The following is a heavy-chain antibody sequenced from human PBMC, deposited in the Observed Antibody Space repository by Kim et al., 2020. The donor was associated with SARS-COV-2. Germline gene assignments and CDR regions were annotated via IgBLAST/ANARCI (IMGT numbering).Heavy chain of an antibody. Sequence: SVKVSCKASGGTFSSYAISWVRQAPGQGLEWMGGIIPIFGTANYAQKIQGRVTITADESTSTAYMELSSLRSEDTDVYDCERDGGLRAFDYWGQGTLVNVSS. J-gene: IGHJ4*02. V-gene: IGHV1-69*13. CDR2: IIPIFGTA. D-gene: IGHD3-16*01. CDR3: ERDGGLRAFDY. CDR1: GGTFSSYA.